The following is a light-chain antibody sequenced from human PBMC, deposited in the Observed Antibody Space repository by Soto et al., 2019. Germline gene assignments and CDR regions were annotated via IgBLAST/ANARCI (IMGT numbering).Light chain of an antibody. Sequence: EIVLTQSPCTLSLSPGEGATLSCRAGQSISSNFLAWYQQKRSQAPRLLIHGASNRATGIPDRFSGSGSGTDFTLTISSLQTDDFAVYYCQQYGSSGTFGQGTKVDIK. CDR3: QQYGSSGT. V-gene: IGKV3-20*01. CDR2: GAS. J-gene: IGKJ1*01. CDR1: QSISSNF.